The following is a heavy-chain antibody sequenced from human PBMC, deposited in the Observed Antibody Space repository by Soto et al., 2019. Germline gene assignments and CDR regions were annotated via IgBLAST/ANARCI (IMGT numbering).Heavy chain of an antibody. CDR1: GFTVSKYW. CDR2: ITSDGRST. V-gene: IGHV3-74*01. D-gene: IGHD3-16*01. Sequence: PGGSLRLSCVASGFTVSKYWMHWVRQAPGKGLVWLSRITSDGRSTSYADSVKGRFTISRDNGNNSVFLQRNSLRAEDTAVDYCVKMGGFDFWSRGAVVTVSS. CDR3: VKMGGFDF. J-gene: IGHJ4*02.